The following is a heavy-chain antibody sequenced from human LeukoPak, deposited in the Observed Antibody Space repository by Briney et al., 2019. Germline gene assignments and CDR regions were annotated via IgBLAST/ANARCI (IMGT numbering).Heavy chain of an antibody. V-gene: IGHV3-48*03. J-gene: IGHJ4*02. CDR2: ISSSGTPI. CDR1: GFTFSSYE. CDR3: AREKTACGGDCYDS. D-gene: IGHD2-21*01. Sequence: GGSLRLSCAASGFTFSSYEMNWVRQAPGKWRERVSYISSSGTPIHYADSVKGRFTISRDNAKNSLFLQMNSLRAEDTAVYYCAREKTACGGDCYDSWGQGTLVTVSS.